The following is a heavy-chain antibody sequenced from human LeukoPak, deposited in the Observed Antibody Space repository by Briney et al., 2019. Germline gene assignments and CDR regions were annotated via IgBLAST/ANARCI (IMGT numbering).Heavy chain of an antibody. V-gene: IGHV3-7*01. CDR3: AKGGYLEWLLSLDY. J-gene: IGHJ4*02. CDR2: VGRDGSEK. D-gene: IGHD3-3*01. CDR1: GFTFARYW. Sequence: GGSLRLSCAASGFTFARYWMGWVRQAPGKGLEWVANVGRDGSEKYYVDSVEGRFTISRDNAKNSVSLQMNSLRAEDTAVYYCAKGGYLEWLLSLDYWGQGTPVTVSS.